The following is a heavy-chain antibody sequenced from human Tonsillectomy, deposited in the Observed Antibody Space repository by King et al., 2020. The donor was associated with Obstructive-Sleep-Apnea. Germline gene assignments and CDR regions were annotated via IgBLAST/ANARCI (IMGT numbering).Heavy chain of an antibody. Sequence: VQLQESGPGLVKPSETLSLTCTVSGGSITSYYWSWIRQPPGKGLEWIGYIYYTGSANYNPSLKSRVTISVDTSKNQFALRLSSVTAADTAVFYCAREWLGVDYGGQGTLVTVSS. D-gene: IGHD6-19*01. J-gene: IGHJ4*02. CDR2: IYYTGSA. CDR1: GGSITSYY. V-gene: IGHV4-59*01. CDR3: AREWLGVDY.